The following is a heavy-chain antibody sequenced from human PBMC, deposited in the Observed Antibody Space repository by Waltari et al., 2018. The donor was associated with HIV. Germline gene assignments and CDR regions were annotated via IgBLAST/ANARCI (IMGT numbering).Heavy chain of an antibody. Sequence: VESGGDVVQPGRSLRLSCSASGFTFTDFGMHWVRQPQGKGLEWVAFVSFDSSDYYYADSVKGRFTVSRDNSKNTLFLQMDNLKSEDTALYYCARAPTTSLSLIQGFWGQGTLVTVSS. CDR3: ARAPTTSLSLIQGF. V-gene: IGHV3-30*03. D-gene: IGHD5-18*01. CDR1: GFTFTDFG. J-gene: IGHJ4*02. CDR2: VSFDSSDY.